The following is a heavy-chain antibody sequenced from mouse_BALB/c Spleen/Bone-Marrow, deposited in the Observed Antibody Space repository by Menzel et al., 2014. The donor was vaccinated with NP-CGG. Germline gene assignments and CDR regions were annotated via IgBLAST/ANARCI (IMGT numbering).Heavy chain of an antibody. CDR2: IYPGDGDT. J-gene: IGHJ4*01. CDR3: ASRGDYSYVMEY. CDR1: GYTFSNYW. D-gene: IGHD1-1*01. V-gene: IGHV1-80*01. Sequence: QVQLKQSGAELVRPGSSVKISCKASGYTFSNYWMNWMKQRPGQGLEWIGQIYPGDGDTNYIGKFTGKATLTADKSSSTAYMQLSSLTAEDSAVYFCASRGDYSYVMEYWGQGTSVTGSS.